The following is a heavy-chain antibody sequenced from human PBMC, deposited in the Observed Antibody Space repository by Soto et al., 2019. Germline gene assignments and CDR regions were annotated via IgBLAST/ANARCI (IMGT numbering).Heavy chain of an antibody. Sequence: GSLRLSWAASGFTFSSYAMSWVRQAPGKGLEWVSAISGSGGSTYYADSVKGRFTISRDNSKNTLYLQMNSLRAEDTAVYYCASSPVGATRFYGMDVWGQGTTVTVSS. CDR2: ISGSGGST. V-gene: IGHV3-23*01. D-gene: IGHD1-26*01. CDR3: ASSPVGATRFYGMDV. J-gene: IGHJ6*02. CDR1: GFTFSSYA.